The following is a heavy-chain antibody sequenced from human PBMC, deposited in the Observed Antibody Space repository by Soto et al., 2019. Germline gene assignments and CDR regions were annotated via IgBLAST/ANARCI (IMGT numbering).Heavy chain of an antibody. CDR2: INPDNGNT. CDR1: GCTFTRYT. CDR3: ARGIATGHHDP. Sequence: ASLKVSCKASGCTFTRYTMNWVRQTPGQRLEWMGWINPDNGNTKSSQKFQDRVIITKDTSASTAYMDLSSLRSEDTAVYYCARGIATGHHDPCGKLPLVTVAS. V-gene: IGHV1-3*01. D-gene: IGHD2-15*01. J-gene: IGHJ5*02.